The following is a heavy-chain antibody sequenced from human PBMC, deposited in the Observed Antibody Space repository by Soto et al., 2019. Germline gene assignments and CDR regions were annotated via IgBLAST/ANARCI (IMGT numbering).Heavy chain of an antibody. Sequence: ASVKVSCKASGYTFTSFPIHWVRQAPGQRLEWMGWINAGNGDTKYLQKFQGRLTVTRDTSASTAYMELMSLRSEDTAVYYCTRAPRGENWGQGTLVTVSS. J-gene: IGHJ1*01. CDR1: GYTFTSFP. D-gene: IGHD2-21*01. CDR3: TRAPRGEN. CDR2: INAGNGDT. V-gene: IGHV1-3*01.